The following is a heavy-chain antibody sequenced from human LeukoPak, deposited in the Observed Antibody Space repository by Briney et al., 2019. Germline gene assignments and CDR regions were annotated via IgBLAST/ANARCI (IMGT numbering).Heavy chain of an antibody. J-gene: IGHJ2*01. CDR2: IYHSGST. CDR1: GGSISSGGYS. Sequence: PSETLSLTCAVSGGSISSGGYSWSWIRQPPGKGLEWIGYIYHSGSTYYNPSLKSRVTISVDTSKNQFSLKLSSVTAADTAVYYCARENYYGSGKNYWYFDLWGRGTLVTVSS. D-gene: IGHD3-10*01. V-gene: IGHV4-30-2*01. CDR3: ARENYYGSGKNYWYFDL.